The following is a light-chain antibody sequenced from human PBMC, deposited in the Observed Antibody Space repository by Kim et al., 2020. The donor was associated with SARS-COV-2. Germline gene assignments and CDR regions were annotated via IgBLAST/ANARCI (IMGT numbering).Light chain of an antibody. Sequence: SVGDSVTITCRASQGISNWLGWYQQRPGKAPKRLIYAASTLHSGVPSRFSGSGSGTDFSLTIDSLQPEDVATYYCQQADSFPPATVGPGTKVDIK. CDR3: QQADSFPPAT. CDR2: AAS. J-gene: IGKJ3*01. CDR1: QGISNW. V-gene: IGKV1-12*01.